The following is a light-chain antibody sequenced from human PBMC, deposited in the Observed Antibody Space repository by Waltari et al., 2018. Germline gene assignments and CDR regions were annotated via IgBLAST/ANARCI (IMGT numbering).Light chain of an antibody. CDR1: DIESKS. V-gene: IGLV3-21*04. Sequence: SYVPTQPPSVSVAPGKKASITCGGEDIESKSVQWFQQKQGQATGLVNYYDNDRPSGIPERFSGSNSGNTATLTISRVEAGDEADYYCHLWDSSTVNWVFGGGTKLTVL. CDR2: YDN. J-gene: IGLJ3*02. CDR3: HLWDSSTVNWV.